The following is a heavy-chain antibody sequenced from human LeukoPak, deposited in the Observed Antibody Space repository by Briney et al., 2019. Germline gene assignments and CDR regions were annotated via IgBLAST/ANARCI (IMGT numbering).Heavy chain of an antibody. D-gene: IGHD6-19*01. CDR2: IIPIFGTA. Sequence: ASVKVSCKASGGTFSSYAISWVRQAPGQGLEWMGGIIPIFGTANYAQKFQGRVTITADESTSTAYMELSSLRSEDTAVYYCARALQYSSGWYPWFDPWGQGTLVTVSS. CDR3: ARALQYSSGWYPWFDP. CDR1: GGTFSSYA. V-gene: IGHV1-69*01. J-gene: IGHJ5*02.